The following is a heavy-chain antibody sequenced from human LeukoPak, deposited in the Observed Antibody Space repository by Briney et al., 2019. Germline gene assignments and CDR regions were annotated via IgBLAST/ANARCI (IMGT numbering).Heavy chain of an antibody. D-gene: IGHD3-10*01. CDR2: INPNSGGT. CDR1: GYTFTGYY. Sequence: ASVKVSCKASGYTFTGYYMHWVRQAPGQGLEWMGWINPNSGGTNYAQKFQGRVTMTRDTSISTAYMELSRLRSDDTAVYYCAREGRGSGSYYVNWFDPWGQGTLVTVSS. J-gene: IGHJ5*02. V-gene: IGHV1-2*02. CDR3: AREGRGSGSYYVNWFDP.